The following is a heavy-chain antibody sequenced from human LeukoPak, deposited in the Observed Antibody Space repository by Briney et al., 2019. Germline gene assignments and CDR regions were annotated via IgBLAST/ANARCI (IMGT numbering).Heavy chain of an antibody. J-gene: IGHJ6*02. CDR3: ARSIGLTGGGVDV. Sequence: GGSLRLSCAASGFTFSDYNKNWLRQAPGKGLEWVSYITNSGSTIRYADSVKGRFTISRDNAKNSLYLQMNSLRAEDTAVYYCARSIGLTGGGVDVWGQGTTVTVSS. CDR2: ITNSGSTI. CDR1: GFTFSDYN. D-gene: IGHD3-9*01. V-gene: IGHV3-11*01.